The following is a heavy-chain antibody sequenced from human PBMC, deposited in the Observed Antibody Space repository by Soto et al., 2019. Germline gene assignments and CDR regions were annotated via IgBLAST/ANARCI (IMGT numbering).Heavy chain of an antibody. CDR2: IRNKPHSYTT. J-gene: IGHJ3*01. D-gene: IGHD2-2*01. V-gene: IGHV3-72*01. CDR3: VRVTNYAIDV. Sequence: PGGSLRLSCAASGFTFSDHYMDWVRQAPGKGLEWVGRIRNKPHSYTTEYAASVKGRFSISRDESQNSLYLQMNSLETDDTALYYCVRVTNYAIDVRGQGTMVTVSS. CDR1: GFTFSDHY.